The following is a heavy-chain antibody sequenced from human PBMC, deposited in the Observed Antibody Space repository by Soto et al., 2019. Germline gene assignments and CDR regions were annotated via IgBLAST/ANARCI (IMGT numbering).Heavy chain of an antibody. CDR3: ASNYDTRGRLPVH. CDR1: GASIGSGGYS. V-gene: IGHV4-31*03. CDR2: IYYTGST. D-gene: IGHD3-22*01. Sequence: QVQLQESGPGLVKPSQTLSLTCTVSGASIGSGGYSWSWIRQHPGKGLEWIGYIYYTGSTYYNPSLKSRATISVDTYQNQISLRLTSVTAADTALYYCASNYDTRGRLPVHWGQGTLVTVSS. J-gene: IGHJ4*02.